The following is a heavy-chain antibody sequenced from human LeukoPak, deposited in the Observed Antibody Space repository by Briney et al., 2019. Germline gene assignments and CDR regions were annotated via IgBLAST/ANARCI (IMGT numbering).Heavy chain of an antibody. D-gene: IGHD2-15*01. Sequence: LPGGSLRLSCAASGFTFSSYAMSWVRQAPRKGLEWVSAISGSGGSTYYADSVKGRFTISRDNSKNTLYLQMNSLRAEDTAVYYCAKGGMTRKIVVVVAARNYFDYWGQGTLVTVSS. CDR3: AKGGMTRKIVVVVAARNYFDY. CDR1: GFTFSSYA. J-gene: IGHJ4*02. CDR2: ISGSGGST. V-gene: IGHV3-23*01.